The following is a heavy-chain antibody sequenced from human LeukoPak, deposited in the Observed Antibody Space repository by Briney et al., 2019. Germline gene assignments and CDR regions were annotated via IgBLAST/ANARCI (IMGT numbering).Heavy chain of an antibody. CDR1: GFTFSSYG. CDR2: IWYDGSNK. V-gene: IGHV3-33*08. Sequence: SGGSLRLSCAASGFTFSSYGMHWVRQAPGKGLEWVAVIWYDGSNKYYADSVKGRFTISRDNSKSTLYLQMNSLRAEDTAVYYCARGRAMVRGVVPPGGFDYWGQGTLVTVSS. J-gene: IGHJ4*02. D-gene: IGHD3-10*01. CDR3: ARGRAMVRGVVPPGGFDY.